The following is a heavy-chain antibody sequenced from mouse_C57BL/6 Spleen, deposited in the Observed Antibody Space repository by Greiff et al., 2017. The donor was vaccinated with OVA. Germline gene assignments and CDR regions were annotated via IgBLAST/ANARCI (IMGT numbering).Heavy chain of an antibody. CDR3: ARVYGSSWYFDV. CDR1: GYTFTSYW. CDR2: IYPGSGST. J-gene: IGHJ1*03. D-gene: IGHD1-1*01. V-gene: IGHV1-55*01. Sequence: QVQLKQPGAELVKPGASVKMSCKASGYTFTSYWITWVKQRPGQGLEWIGDIYPGSGSTNYNEKFKSKATLTVDTSSSTAYMQLSSLTSEDSAVYDCARVYGSSWYFDVWGTGTTVTVSS.